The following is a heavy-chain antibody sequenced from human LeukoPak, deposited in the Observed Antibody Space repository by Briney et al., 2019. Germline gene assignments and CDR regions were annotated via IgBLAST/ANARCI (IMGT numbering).Heavy chain of an antibody. V-gene: IGHV3-43*02. J-gene: IGHJ6*02. D-gene: IGHD5-18*01. CDR3: ARVNSYGYVFYYYGMDV. CDR1: GFTFDDYA. Sequence: GGSLRLSCAASGFTFDDYAMHWVRQAAGKGLEWVSLISGDGGSTYYADSVKGRFTISRDNSKNSLYLQMNSLRTEDTALYYCARVNSYGYVFYYYGMDVWGQGTTVTVSS. CDR2: ISGDGGST.